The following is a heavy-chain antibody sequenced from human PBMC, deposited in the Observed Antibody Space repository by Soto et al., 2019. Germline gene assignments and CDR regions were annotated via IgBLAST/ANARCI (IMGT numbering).Heavy chain of an antibody. Sequence: EVQLLESGGGLVQPGGSLRLTCAASGFTFSNYAMSWVRQAPGKGLEWVSIISDSGGITYYADSVKGRFTISRDNSKNTRYLQMNSLRVEEMAVYYCAKAGAVTDTAWFDSWGQGTLVTVSS. CDR3: AKAGAVTDTAWFDS. V-gene: IGHV3-23*01. J-gene: IGHJ5*01. CDR1: GFTFSNYA. D-gene: IGHD6-19*01. CDR2: ISDSGGIT.